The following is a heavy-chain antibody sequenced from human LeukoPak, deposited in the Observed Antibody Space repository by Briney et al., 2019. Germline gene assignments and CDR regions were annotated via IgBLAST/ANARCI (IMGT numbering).Heavy chain of an antibody. Sequence: SETLSLTCTVSGYSISSGYYWGWIRQPPGKGLEWIGSIYHSGSTYYNPSLKSRVTISVDTSKNQFSLKLSSVTAADTAVYYCARGGGGYCSSTSCYRVFGFDYWGQGTLVTVSS. CDR1: GYSISSGYY. J-gene: IGHJ4*02. CDR2: IYHSGST. D-gene: IGHD2-2*02. V-gene: IGHV4-38-2*02. CDR3: ARGGGGYCSSTSCYRVFGFDY.